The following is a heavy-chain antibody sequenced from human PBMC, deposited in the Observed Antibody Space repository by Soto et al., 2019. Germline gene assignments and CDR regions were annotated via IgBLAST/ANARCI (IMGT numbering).Heavy chain of an antibody. J-gene: IGHJ5*02. V-gene: IGHV1-69*13. Sequence: SVKVSCKASGGTFSSYAISWVRQAPGQGLEWMGGIIPIFGTANYAQKFQGRVTITADESTSTAYMELSRLRSEDTAVYYCATVLRFLEWPRGFDPWGQGTLVTVSS. CDR3: ATVLRFLEWPRGFDP. CDR2: IIPIFGTA. CDR1: GGTFSSYA. D-gene: IGHD3-3*01.